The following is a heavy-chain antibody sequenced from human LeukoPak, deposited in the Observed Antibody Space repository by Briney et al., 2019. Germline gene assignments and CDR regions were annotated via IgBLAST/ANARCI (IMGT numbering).Heavy chain of an antibody. J-gene: IGHJ4*02. Sequence: ASVKVSCKASGYTFTSYGISWVRQAPGQGLERMGWISAYNGNTNYAQKLQGRVTMTTDTSTSTAYMELRSLRSDDTAVYYCARDAVTVARRRDLDYWGQGTLVTVSS. CDR1: GYTFTSYG. CDR3: ARDAVTVARRRDLDY. CDR2: ISAYNGNT. V-gene: IGHV1-18*01. D-gene: IGHD6-19*01.